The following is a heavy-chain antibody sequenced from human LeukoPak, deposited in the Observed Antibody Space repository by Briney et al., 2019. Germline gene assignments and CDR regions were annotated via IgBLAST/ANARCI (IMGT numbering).Heavy chain of an antibody. Sequence: GGSLRLSCAGSGFSFSDGWMGWVRQAPGKGLEWVGRIKSKVDGGTRDYAAPVKGRFTISRDDSENELFLQMNSLEIGDTAVYYCAVERGGCSAVTCYAFNHWGQGTLVTVSS. D-gene: IGHD2-15*01. J-gene: IGHJ4*02. V-gene: IGHV3-15*01. CDR2: IKSKVDGGTR. CDR1: GFSFSDGW. CDR3: AVERGGCSAVTCYAFNH.